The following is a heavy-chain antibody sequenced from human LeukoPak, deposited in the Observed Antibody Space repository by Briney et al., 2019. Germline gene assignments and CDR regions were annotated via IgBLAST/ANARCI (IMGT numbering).Heavy chain of an antibody. V-gene: IGHV4-4*02. J-gene: IGHJ1*01. CDR1: GGSISSGNW. D-gene: IGHD3-16*01. Sequence: PSGTLSLTCAVSGGSISSGNWWSWVRQPPGKGLEWIGQIYHSGSTKYNPPLKRRVTTSLDKSKNQFPLNVTSVTAARPAVYYCSRAELGGVYFQQWGQGTLVTVSS. CDR3: SRAELGGVYFQQ. CDR2: IYHSGST.